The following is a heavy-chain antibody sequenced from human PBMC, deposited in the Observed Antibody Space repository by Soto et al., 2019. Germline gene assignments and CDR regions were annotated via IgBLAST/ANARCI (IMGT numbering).Heavy chain of an antibody. V-gene: IGHV3-9*01. CDR2: ITWNSGSI. Sequence: EVQLVESGGDLVQPGRSLRLSCAASGFTFDDYAMHWVRQAPGKGLEWVSGITWNSGSIGYADFVKGRFTISRDNAKNSLYMQMHGLRPEDTSLYYCVKDGLTSIFRLVYDRAAIWGRGTMVTVSS. CDR1: GFTFDDYA. CDR3: VKDGLTSIFRLVYDRAAI. D-gene: IGHD3-3*01. J-gene: IGHJ3*02.